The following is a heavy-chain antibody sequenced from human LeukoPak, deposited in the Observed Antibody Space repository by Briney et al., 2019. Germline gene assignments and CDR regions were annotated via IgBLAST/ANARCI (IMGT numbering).Heavy chain of an antibody. CDR2: ISWNSGSI. CDR3: AIGGSYYETGDY. J-gene: IGHJ4*02. CDR1: GFIFDDYA. Sequence: GGSLRLSCAASGFIFDDYAMPWGRQAPGKGLEWVSGISWNSGSIGYADSVKGRFTISRDNAKNSLYLQMNSLRAEDTALYYCAIGGSYYETGDYWGQGTLVTVSS. D-gene: IGHD1-26*01. V-gene: IGHV3-9*01.